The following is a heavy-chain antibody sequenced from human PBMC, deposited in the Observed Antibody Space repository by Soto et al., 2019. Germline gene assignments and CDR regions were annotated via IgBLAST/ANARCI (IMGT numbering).Heavy chain of an antibody. Sequence: GGSLRLSCAASGFTFSSYAMSWVRQAPGKGLEWVSAISGSGGSTYYADSVKGRFTISRDNSKNTLYLQMNSLRAEDTAVYYCAKDEASGGNPGYFDYWGQGTLVTVSS. CDR2: ISGSGGST. J-gene: IGHJ4*02. V-gene: IGHV3-23*01. CDR3: AKDEASGGNPGYFDY. CDR1: GFTFSSYA. D-gene: IGHD2-15*01.